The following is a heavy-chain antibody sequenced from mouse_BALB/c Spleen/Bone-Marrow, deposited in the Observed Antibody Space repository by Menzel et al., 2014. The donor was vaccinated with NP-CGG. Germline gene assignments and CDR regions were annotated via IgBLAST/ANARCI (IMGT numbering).Heavy chain of an antibody. Sequence: QLQQSGPELVKPGASVRISCKASGYTFTSYYIHWVKQRPGQGLEWIGWIYPGDFNTKYNEKFKGKATLTADKSSSTAYMQLSSLTSEDSAVYFCARKSQRAYDSMNYWGPGTSVTVSS. CDR3: ARKSQRAYDSMNY. V-gene: IGHV1S56*01. J-gene: IGHJ4*01. CDR1: GYTFTSYY. CDR2: IYPGDFNT. D-gene: IGHD2-4*01.